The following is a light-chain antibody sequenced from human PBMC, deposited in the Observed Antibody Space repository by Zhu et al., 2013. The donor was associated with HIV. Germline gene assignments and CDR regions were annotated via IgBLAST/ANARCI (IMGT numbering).Light chain of an antibody. CDR2: GAS. Sequence: EILLTQSPATLSVSPGERVTLSCRASQSVDSHLAWYQHKPGQTPRLLVYGASTRASGVPATISGGGYGTHFTLTISSLEPEDVAVYFCQHRSEGPPYTFGPGTKLEIK. V-gene: IGKV3-15*01. CDR1: QSVDSH. J-gene: IGKJ2*01. CDR3: QHRSEGPPYT.